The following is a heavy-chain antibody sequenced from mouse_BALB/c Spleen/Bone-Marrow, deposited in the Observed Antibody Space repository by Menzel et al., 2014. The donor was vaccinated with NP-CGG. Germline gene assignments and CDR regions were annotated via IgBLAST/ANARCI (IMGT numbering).Heavy chain of an antibody. V-gene: IGHV7-3*02. Sequence: EVQLQESGGGLVQPGGSLRLSCVTSGFTFTDYYMSWVRQPPGKALEWLGFIRNKASGYTTEYSASVKGRFTISRDNSQSILYLQMNTLRAEDSATYYCARWLLRAMDYWGQGTSVTVSS. CDR2: IRNKASGYTT. D-gene: IGHD2-3*01. CDR3: ARWLLRAMDY. J-gene: IGHJ4*01. CDR1: GFTFTDYY.